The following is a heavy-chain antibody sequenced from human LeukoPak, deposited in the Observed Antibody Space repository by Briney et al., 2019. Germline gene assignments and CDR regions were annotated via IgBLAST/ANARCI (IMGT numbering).Heavy chain of an antibody. Sequence: GGSLRLSCAASGFTFDDYAMHWVRQAPGKGLEWVSGISWNSGSIGYADSVKGRFTISRDNAKNSLYLQMNSLRAEDTALYYCAKNRIARVIITFGGVIDGMDVWGQGTTVTVFS. CDR2: ISWNSGSI. J-gene: IGHJ6*02. V-gene: IGHV3-9*01. CDR3: AKNRIARVIITFGGVIDGMDV. CDR1: GFTFDDYA. D-gene: IGHD3-16*02.